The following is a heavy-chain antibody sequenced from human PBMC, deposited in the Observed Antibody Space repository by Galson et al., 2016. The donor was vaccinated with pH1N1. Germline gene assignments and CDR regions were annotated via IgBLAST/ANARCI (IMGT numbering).Heavy chain of an antibody. J-gene: IGHJ3*01. D-gene: IGHD7-27*01. V-gene: IGHV3-74*01. CDR3: TAYNWGSPFDV. CDR2: ISPDGTDT. CDR1: GFTFNNYW. Sequence: SLRLSCAASGFTFNNYWMYWVRQAPGKGLVWVSRISPDGTDTLNADSVRGRFTITRDNSKNTLFLQMNSLGAEDTAMCYCTAYNWGSPFDVWGQGAMVTV.